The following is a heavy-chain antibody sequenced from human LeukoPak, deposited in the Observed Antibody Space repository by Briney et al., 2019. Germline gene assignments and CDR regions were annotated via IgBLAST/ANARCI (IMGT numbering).Heavy chain of an antibody. CDR1: GGSFSGYY. CDR2: INHSGST. CDR3: ARGWRFGEFKR. V-gene: IGHV4-34*01. Sequence: KTSETLSLTCAVYGGSFSGYYWSWIRQPPGKGLEWIGEINHSGSTNYNPSLKSRVTISVDTSKNQFSLKLSSVTAADTAVYYCARGWRFGEFKRWGQGTLVTVSS. J-gene: IGHJ4*02. D-gene: IGHD3-10*01.